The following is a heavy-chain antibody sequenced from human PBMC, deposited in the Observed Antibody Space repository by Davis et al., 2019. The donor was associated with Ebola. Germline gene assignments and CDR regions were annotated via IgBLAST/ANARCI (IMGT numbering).Heavy chain of an antibody. V-gene: IGHV1-69*04. CDR2: IIPILGIA. Sequence: AASVKVSCKASGGTFGSYAITWVRQAPGQGLEWMGRIIPILGIANYAQKFQGRVTITADESTSTAYMELSSLRSEDTAVYYCARDIRTYSSSWCGDYWGQGTLVTVSS. J-gene: IGHJ4*02. CDR3: ARDIRTYSSSWCGDY. D-gene: IGHD6-13*01. CDR1: GGTFGSYA.